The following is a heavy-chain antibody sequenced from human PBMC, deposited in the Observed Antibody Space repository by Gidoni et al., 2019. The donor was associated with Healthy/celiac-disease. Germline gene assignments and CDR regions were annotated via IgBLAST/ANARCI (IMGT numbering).Heavy chain of an antibody. CDR2: ISSSSSYI. D-gene: IGHD5-18*01. Sequence: EAQLVESGGGLVKPGGSLRLSCAASGFTFSSYSMNWVRQAPGKGLEWVSSISSSSSYIYYADSVKGRFTISRDNAKNSLYLQMNSLRAEDTAVYYCARDLRGYSYGYGYFDLWGRGTLVTVSS. J-gene: IGHJ2*01. CDR1: GFTFSSYS. CDR3: ARDLRGYSYGYGYFDL. V-gene: IGHV3-21*01.